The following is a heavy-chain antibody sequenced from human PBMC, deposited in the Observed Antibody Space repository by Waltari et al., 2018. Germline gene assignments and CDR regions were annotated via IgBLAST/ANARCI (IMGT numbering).Heavy chain of an antibody. Sequence: QVQLVESGGGVVQPGRSLRLSCAASGFTFSSYGMHWVRQAPGKGLEWVAGISYDGSNKYYADSVKGRFTISRDNSKNTLYLQMNSLRAEDTAVYYCAKGAIAVAGTPSGWYFDLWGRGTLVTVSS. D-gene: IGHD6-19*01. CDR2: ISYDGSNK. CDR1: GFTFSSYG. V-gene: IGHV3-30*18. J-gene: IGHJ2*01. CDR3: AKGAIAVAGTPSGWYFDL.